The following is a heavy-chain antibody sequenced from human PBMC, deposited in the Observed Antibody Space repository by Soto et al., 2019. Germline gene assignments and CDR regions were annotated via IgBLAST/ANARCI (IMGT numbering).Heavy chain of an antibody. D-gene: IGHD3-10*01. CDR2: IIPIFGTA. CDR1: VGTFSSYA. J-gene: IGHJ6*02. CDR3: ARGGLHYYGSGSYYNYYYYYGMDV. Sequence: SVKVSCKASVGTFSSYAISWVRQAPGQGLEWVGGIIPIFGTANYAQKFQSRVTITADESTSTAYMELSSLRSEDTAVYYCARGGLHYYGSGSYYNYYYYYGMDVWGQGTTVTVSS. V-gene: IGHV1-69*13.